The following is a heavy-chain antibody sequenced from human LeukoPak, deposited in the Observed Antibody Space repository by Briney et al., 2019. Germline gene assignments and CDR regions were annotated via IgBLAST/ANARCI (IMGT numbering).Heavy chain of an antibody. CDR3: ARANIYCSGGSCYSDWFDP. J-gene: IGHJ5*02. V-gene: IGHV1-8*01. CDR2: MNPNSGNT. D-gene: IGHD2-15*01. CDR1: GYTFTSYD. Sequence: ASVKVSCKASGYTFTSYDINWVRQATGQGLEWMGWMNPNSGNTGYAQKFQGRVTMTRNTSISTAYMELSSLRSEDTAVYYCARANIYCSGGSCYSDWFDPWGQGTLVTVSS.